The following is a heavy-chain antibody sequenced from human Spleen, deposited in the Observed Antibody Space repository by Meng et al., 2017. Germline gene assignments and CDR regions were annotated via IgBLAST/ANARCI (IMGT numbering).Heavy chain of an antibody. D-gene: IGHD1-26*01. CDR2: ISYDGSNK. CDR1: GFTFDNYG. Sequence: QVQLVESGGGVVQPGRSLRLSCAASGFTFDNYGMHWVRQAPGKGLEWVAVISYDGSNKYYADSVKGRFTISRDNSKNTVYLQMNSLRTEDTAIYYCSKDHLVGASSPGYWGQGTLVTVSS. V-gene: IGHV3-30*18. J-gene: IGHJ4*02. CDR3: SKDHLVGASSPGY.